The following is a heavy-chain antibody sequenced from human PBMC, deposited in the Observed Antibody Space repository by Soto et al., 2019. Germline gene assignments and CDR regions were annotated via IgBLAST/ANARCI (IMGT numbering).Heavy chain of an antibody. J-gene: IGHJ6*02. CDR3: ARETPSTTAAYFYYGLDV. CDR1: GGTFRSYF. CDR2: IIPVFGTT. D-gene: IGHD2-2*01. V-gene: IGHV1-69*01. Sequence: QVQLVQSGAEVKKAGSSVKVSCKTSGGTFRSYFINWVRQAPGQGLEWVGGIIPVFGTTYYADNFQGRVTITADESTTTVYMELSSLRSDDTAVYYCARETPSTTAAYFYYGLDVWGQGTTVTVPS.